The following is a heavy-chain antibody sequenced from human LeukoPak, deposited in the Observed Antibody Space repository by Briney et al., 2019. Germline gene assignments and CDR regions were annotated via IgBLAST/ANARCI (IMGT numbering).Heavy chain of an antibody. J-gene: IGHJ4*02. V-gene: IGHV3-23*01. Sequence: GGSLRLSCAASGFTFSGFWMHWVRQAPGKGLEWVSAISGSGGSTYYADSVKGRFTISRDNSKNTLYLQMNSLRAEDTAVYYCAKDQGTAMVTHLYYFDYWGQGTLVTVSS. CDR3: AKDQGTAMVTHLYYFDY. CDR2: ISGSGGST. CDR1: GFTFSGFW. D-gene: IGHD5-18*01.